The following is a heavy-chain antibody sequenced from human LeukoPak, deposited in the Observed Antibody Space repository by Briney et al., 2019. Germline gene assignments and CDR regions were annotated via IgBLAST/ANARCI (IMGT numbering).Heavy chain of an antibody. CDR1: GGSIRSYY. Sequence: SEALSLTCTVSGGSIRSYYWSWIRQPPGKGLEWIGYIYYSGSTNYNPSLKSRVTISVDTSKNQYSLKLSSVTAADTAVYYCASSGDFDYWGQGTLVTVSS. CDR2: IYYSGST. D-gene: IGHD5-12*01. J-gene: IGHJ4*02. CDR3: ASSGDFDY. V-gene: IGHV4-59*08.